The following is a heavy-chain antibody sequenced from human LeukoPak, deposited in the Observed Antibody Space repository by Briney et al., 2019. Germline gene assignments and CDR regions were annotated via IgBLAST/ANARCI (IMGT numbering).Heavy chain of an antibody. Sequence: SETLSLTCTISGGSISSGDYYWSWIRQPPGKGLEWIGYIYYSGSTYYNPSLKSRVTISVDTSKNQFSLKLSSVTAADTAVYYCARDMAGGRWYQYNWFDPWGQGTLVTVSS. V-gene: IGHV4-30-4*01. J-gene: IGHJ5*02. D-gene: IGHD4-23*01. CDR2: IYYSGST. CDR3: ARDMAGGRWYQYNWFDP. CDR1: GGSISSGDYY.